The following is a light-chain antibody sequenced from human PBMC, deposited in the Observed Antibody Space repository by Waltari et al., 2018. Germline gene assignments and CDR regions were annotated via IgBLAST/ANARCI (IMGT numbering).Light chain of an antibody. J-gene: IGLJ2*01. V-gene: IGLV2-14*01. CDR1: SSDVGGYNY. CDR2: DVS. CDR3: SSYTTSSTVV. Sequence: QSALTQPASVSGSPGQSIIISCTGTSSDVGGYNYVSWYQQHPGKAPQLMIYDVSKRPSGVSNRVAGSKSGNTASLTISGLQAEDEADYYCSSYTTSSTVVFGGGTKLTVL.